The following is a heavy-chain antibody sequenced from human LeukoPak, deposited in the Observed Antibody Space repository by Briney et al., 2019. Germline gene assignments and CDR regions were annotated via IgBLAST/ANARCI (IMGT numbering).Heavy chain of an antibody. CDR1: GYTFTSYG. V-gene: IGHV1-18*01. CDR2: ISAYNGNT. D-gene: IGHD5-12*01. CDR3: ARWILSHDDYGMDV. Sequence: ASVKVSCKASGYTFTSYGISWVRQAPGQGLEWMGWISAYNGNTNYAQKLQGRVTMTTDTSTSTAYMELRSLRSDDTAVYYCARWILSHDDYGMDVWGQGTTVIVSS. J-gene: IGHJ6*02.